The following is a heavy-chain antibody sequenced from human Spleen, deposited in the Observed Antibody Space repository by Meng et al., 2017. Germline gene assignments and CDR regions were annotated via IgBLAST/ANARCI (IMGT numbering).Heavy chain of an antibody. CDR2: IYHLGST. V-gene: IGHV4-4*02. CDR3: AVFSSGWGPFDC. D-gene: IGHD6-19*01. Sequence: QVPLQGSGPGRVKPSGTLSLTCAVSGGSIRSSNWWSWVRQPPGKGLEWIGEIYHLGSTNYNPSLKSRVTISVDKSKTQFSLKVTSVTAADTAVYYCAVFSSGWGPFDCWGQGTLVTVSS. J-gene: IGHJ4*01. CDR1: GGSIRSSNW.